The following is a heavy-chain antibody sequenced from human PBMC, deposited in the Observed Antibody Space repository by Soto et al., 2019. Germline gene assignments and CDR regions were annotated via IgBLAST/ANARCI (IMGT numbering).Heavy chain of an antibody. Sequence: GASVKVSCKASGGTFSSYAISWVRQAPGQGLEWMGGIIPIFGTANYAQKFQGRVTITADESTSTAYMELSSLRSEDTAVYYCARGERRYYYDSSGYYSHYYYYGMDVWGQGTTVTVSS. D-gene: IGHD3-22*01. J-gene: IGHJ6*02. V-gene: IGHV1-69*13. CDR3: ARGERRYYYDSSGYYSHYYYYGMDV. CDR2: IIPIFGTA. CDR1: GGTFSSYA.